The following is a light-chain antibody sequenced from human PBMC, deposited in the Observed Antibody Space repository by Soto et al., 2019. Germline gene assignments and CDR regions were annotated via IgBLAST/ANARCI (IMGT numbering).Light chain of an antibody. CDR1: QSVRGER. J-gene: IGKJ5*01. Sequence: EIVLTQSPDTLSLSPGERATLSCRASQSVRGERLAWYQQKRGQAPTLIIFDAYSRASGTPERFSGSGSGTKFTLTISSLEPEDFAVYYCQQSNIWPPVTCGQGTRLEIK. CDR2: DAY. V-gene: IGKV3-11*01. CDR3: QQSNIWPPVT.